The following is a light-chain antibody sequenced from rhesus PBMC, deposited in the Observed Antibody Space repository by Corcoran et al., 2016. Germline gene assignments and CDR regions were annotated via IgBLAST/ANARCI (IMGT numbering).Light chain of an antibody. J-gene: IGKJ4*01. Sequence: DVVMTQSPLSLPVTLGQPASISCRSSQSLLDSDGTTYLNWLPQKPGQPPRRLIYQVSNRDSGVPDRFSGSGAGTECALRISRVEAEDVGVYYCMQGTHWPLTFGGGTKVEIK. CDR2: QVS. CDR3: MQGTHWPLT. CDR1: QSLLDSDGTTY. V-gene: IGKV2S9*01.